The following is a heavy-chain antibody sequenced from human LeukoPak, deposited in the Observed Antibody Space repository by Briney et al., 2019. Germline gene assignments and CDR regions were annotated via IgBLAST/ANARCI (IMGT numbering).Heavy chain of an antibody. J-gene: IGHJ4*02. D-gene: IGHD2-2*01. CDR3: ARGYLYFDY. V-gene: IGHV3-48*02. CDR1: GFTFSNYW. CDR2: ISTSSSTI. Sequence: PGGSLRLSCATSGFTFSNYWMNWVRQAPGKGLEWVAYISTSSSTIYCADSVKGRFTISRDNAKNSLYLQMHSLRDEDTAVYYCARGYLYFDYWGQGTLVTVSS.